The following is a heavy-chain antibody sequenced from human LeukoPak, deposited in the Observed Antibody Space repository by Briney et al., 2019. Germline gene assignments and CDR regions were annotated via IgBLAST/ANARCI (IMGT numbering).Heavy chain of an antibody. CDR1: GGSISSYY. Sequence: SETLSLTCTVSGGSISSYYWSWIRQPPGKGLEWLGYIYYSGSTNYNPSLKSRVTISVDTSKNQFSLKLSSVTAADTAAYYCARVPTYSSSSNYYYYYGMDVWGQGTTVTVSS. D-gene: IGHD6-6*01. CDR2: IYYSGST. CDR3: ARVPTYSSSSNYYYYYGMDV. V-gene: IGHV4-59*01. J-gene: IGHJ6*02.